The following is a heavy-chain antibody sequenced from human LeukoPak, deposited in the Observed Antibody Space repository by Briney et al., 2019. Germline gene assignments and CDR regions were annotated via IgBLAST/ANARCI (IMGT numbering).Heavy chain of an antibody. CDR2: IRYDGSNK. J-gene: IGHJ4*02. V-gene: IGHV3-30*02. CDR3: AKKAHYDAYAKYFDY. D-gene: IGHD4-17*01. CDR1: GFTFSSYA. Sequence: PGGSLRLSCAASGFTFSSYAMHWVRQAPVKGLEWVAFIRYDGSNKYYADSVKGRFTISRDNSNNMLYLQMNSLRAEDTAVYYCAKKAHYDAYAKYFDYWGQGTLVTVSS.